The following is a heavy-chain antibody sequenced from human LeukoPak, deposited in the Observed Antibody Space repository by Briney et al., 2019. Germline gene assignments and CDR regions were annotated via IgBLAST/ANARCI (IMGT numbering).Heavy chain of an antibody. CDR3: ARLTYYDFWSGYNYAFDI. CDR1: GHTFTGYY. V-gene: IGHV1-2*02. J-gene: IGHJ3*02. CDR2: IYPSSGGT. Sequence: GASVKVSCKASGHTFTGYYMHWVRQAPGQGLEWMRWIYPSSGGTNYAQKFQGRVTMTRDTSISTAYMELSRLRSDDTAVYYCARLTYYDFWSGYNYAFDIWGQGTMVTVSS. D-gene: IGHD3-3*01.